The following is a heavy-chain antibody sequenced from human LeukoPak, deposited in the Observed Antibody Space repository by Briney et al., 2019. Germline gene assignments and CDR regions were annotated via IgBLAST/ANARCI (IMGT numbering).Heavy chain of an antibody. CDR2: ISYDGSNK. V-gene: IGHV3-30*18. CDR3: AKGGGGYSSSWGANQIDY. D-gene: IGHD6-13*01. J-gene: IGHJ4*02. Sequence: GRSLRLSCAASGFTFSSYGMHWVRQAPGKGLEWVAVISYDGSNKYYADSVKGRFTISRDNSKNTLYLQMNGLRAEDTAVYYCAKGGGGYSSSWGANQIDYWGQGTLVTVSS. CDR1: GFTFSSYG.